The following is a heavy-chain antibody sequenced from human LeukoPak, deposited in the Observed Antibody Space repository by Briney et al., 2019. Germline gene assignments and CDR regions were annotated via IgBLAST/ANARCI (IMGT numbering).Heavy chain of an antibody. D-gene: IGHD6-19*01. Sequence: PSETLSLTCTVSGGSISSGGYYWTWIRQHPGKGLEWVGYIYYSGSTYYNPSLKSRVTISVDTSNNQFSLRLSSVTVADAAVYYCARIRHSSGWAFDYWGHGTLVTVSS. CDR2: IYYSGST. J-gene: IGHJ4*01. CDR3: ARIRHSSGWAFDY. CDR1: GGSISSGGYY. V-gene: IGHV4-31*03.